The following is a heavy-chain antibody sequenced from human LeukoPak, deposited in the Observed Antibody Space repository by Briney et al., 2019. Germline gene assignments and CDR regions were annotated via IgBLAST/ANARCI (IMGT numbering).Heavy chain of an antibody. CDR1: GGTFSSYA. V-gene: IGHV1-69*04. CDR3: ARDRVSWFGELLPPYFDY. Sequence: ASVKVSCKAPGGTFSSYAISWVRQAPGQGLEWMGRIIPILGIANYAQKFQGRVTITADKSTSTAYMELSSLRSEDTAVYYCARDRVSWFGELLPPYFDYWGQGTLVTVSS. CDR2: IIPILGIA. J-gene: IGHJ4*02. D-gene: IGHD3-10*01.